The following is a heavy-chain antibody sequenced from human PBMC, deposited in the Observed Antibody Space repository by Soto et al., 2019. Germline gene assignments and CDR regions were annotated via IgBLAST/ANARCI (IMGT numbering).Heavy chain of an antibody. Sequence: EVQLLESGGGLVQPGGSLRLSCAASGFTFNNYAMTWVRQAPGKGLEWVSAISGGGDTTSYADSVKGRFTVSRDGSKNTLYLQMSSLRAEDPALYYCAKGRGGSGSLTPRVDFWGQGTLVTFSS. D-gene: IGHD3-10*01. J-gene: IGHJ4*02. CDR1: GFTFNNYA. V-gene: IGHV3-23*01. CDR3: AKGRGGSGSLTPRVDF. CDR2: ISGGGDTT.